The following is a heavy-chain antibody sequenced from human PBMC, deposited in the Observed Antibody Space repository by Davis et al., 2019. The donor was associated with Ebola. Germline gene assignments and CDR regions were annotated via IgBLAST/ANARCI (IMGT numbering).Heavy chain of an antibody. CDR1: GFTFSSYS. CDR2: ISSSSSTI. Sequence: GSLRLSCAASGFTFSSYSMNWVRQAPGKGLEWVSYISSSSSTIYYADSVKGRFTISRDNAKNSLYLQMNSLRDEDTAVYYCARGLDSSGWEEGGYFDYWGQGTLVTVSS. D-gene: IGHD6-19*01. CDR3: ARGLDSSGWEEGGYFDY. V-gene: IGHV3-48*02. J-gene: IGHJ4*02.